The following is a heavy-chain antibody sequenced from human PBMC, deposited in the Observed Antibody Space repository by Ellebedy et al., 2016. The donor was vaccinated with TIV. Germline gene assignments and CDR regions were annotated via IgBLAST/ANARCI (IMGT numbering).Heavy chain of an antibody. CDR3: AAVRIQIWFPKWFDP. D-gene: IGHD5-18*01. CDR1: GYSLTKLS. CDR2: FDPEDGKR. V-gene: IGHV1-24*01. J-gene: IGHJ5*02. Sequence: ASVKVSCKVSGYSLTKLSMHWVRQAPGKGLEWMGGFDPEDGKRIYGQKFQGRVTMTEDISSDTAYMELSSLTSEDTAVYYCAAVRIQIWFPKWFDPWGQGTLVTVSS.